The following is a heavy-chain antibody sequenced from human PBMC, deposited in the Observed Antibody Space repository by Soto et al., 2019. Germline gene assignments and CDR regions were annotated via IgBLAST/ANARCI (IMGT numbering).Heavy chain of an antibody. CDR3: AKDLTRQLAYWLDP. J-gene: IGHJ5*02. CDR1: GFSFTGYY. CDR2: INAPSGGT. Sequence: ASVKVSCKASGFSFTGYYIHWLRQAPGQGLEWGGGINAPSGGTEYAQKFQGTGTLTRDTSIATAYLTLTSLTSDDTALYYCAKDLTRQLAYWLDPWGQGTKVTVSS. V-gene: IGHV1-2*02. D-gene: IGHD6-6*01.